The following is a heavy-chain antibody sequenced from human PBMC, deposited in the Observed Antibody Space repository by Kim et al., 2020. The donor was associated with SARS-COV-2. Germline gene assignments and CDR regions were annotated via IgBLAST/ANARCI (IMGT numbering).Heavy chain of an antibody. Sequence: GGSLRLSCAASGFTFSSYAMSWVRQAPGKGLEWVSVISGSGGSTYYADSVKGRFTISRDNSKNTLYLQMNSLRAEDTAVYYCAKDQGITIFGVVMVYGMDVWGQGTTVTVSS. CDR1: GFTFSSYA. D-gene: IGHD3-3*01. J-gene: IGHJ6*02. CDR3: AKDQGITIFGVVMVYGMDV. CDR2: ISGSGGST. V-gene: IGHV3-23*01.